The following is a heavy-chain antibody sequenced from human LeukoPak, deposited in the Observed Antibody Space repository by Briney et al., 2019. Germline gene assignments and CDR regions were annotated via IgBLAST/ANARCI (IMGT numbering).Heavy chain of an antibody. CDR3: ARGATYAYYQDY. V-gene: IGHV3-30-3*01. CDR2: ISYDGSNK. J-gene: IGHJ4*02. CDR1: GFTFSSYA. D-gene: IGHD1-26*01. Sequence: GGSLRLSCAASGFTFSSYAMHWVRQAPGKGLEWVAVISYDGSNKYYADSVKGRFTISRDNAKNTLYLQMNSLRAEDTAVYYCARGATYAYYQDYWGQGTLVTVSS.